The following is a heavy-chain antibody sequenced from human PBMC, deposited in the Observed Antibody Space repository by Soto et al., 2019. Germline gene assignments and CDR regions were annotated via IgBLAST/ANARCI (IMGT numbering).Heavy chain of an antibody. D-gene: IGHD5-18*01. J-gene: IGHJ6*02. CDR2: ISSSGSTI. Sequence: QVQLVESGGGLVKPGGSLRLSCAASGFPFSDYYMSWIRQAPGKGLGWVSYISSSGSTIYYADSVKGRFTISRDNVKNSLYLKMNSLRAEDTAVYYCARDHSSSYDGMDVWGQWTTVTVSS. CDR1: GFPFSDYY. V-gene: IGHV3-11*04. CDR3: ARDHSSSYDGMDV.